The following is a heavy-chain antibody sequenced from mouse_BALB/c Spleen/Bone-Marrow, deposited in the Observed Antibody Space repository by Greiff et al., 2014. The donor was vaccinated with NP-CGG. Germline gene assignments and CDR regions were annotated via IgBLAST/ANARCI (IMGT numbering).Heavy chain of an antibody. CDR2: ISGYYGDT. D-gene: IGHD2-14*01. J-gene: IGHJ4*01. V-gene: IGHV1S137*01. CDR1: GYTLTDHA. Sequence: QVHVKQSGAKLVRPGVSVKISCKGSGYTLTDHAIHWVKRSHAKSLEWIGVISGYYGDTIYNQKFKGKATMTVDKSSSTAYMELASLTSEGSAIYYCARSGKVRNAMDYWGQGTSVTVSS. CDR3: ARSGKVRNAMDY.